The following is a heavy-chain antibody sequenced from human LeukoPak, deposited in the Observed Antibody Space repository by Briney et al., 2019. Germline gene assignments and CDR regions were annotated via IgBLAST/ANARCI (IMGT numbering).Heavy chain of an antibody. Sequence: PSETLSLTCTVSGGSISSYYWSWIRQPPGKGLEWIGYIYYSGSTNYNPSLKSRVTISVDTSRNQFSLKLSSVTAADTAVYYCARGYSGYGHYYYYYMDVWGKGTTVTISS. CDR2: IYYSGST. CDR1: GGSISSYY. CDR3: ARGYSGYGHYYYYYMDV. V-gene: IGHV4-59*01. J-gene: IGHJ6*03. D-gene: IGHD5-12*01.